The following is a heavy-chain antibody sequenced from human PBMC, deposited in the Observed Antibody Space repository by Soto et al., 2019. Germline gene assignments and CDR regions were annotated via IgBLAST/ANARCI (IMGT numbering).Heavy chain of an antibody. Sequence: QVQLVQSGAEVKKPGSSVKVSCKASGGTFNSYAISWVRQAPGQGLEWMGGIIPIFGTAKYAQKFQGRVAINADESTSAAYMELRSLRSEDTAVYYCALWGFRDGNNSRYNYYVMHVWGQGTTVTVSS. D-gene: IGHD3-10*01. V-gene: IGHV1-69*01. CDR3: ALWGFRDGNNSRYNYYVMHV. J-gene: IGHJ6*02. CDR1: GGTFNSYA. CDR2: IIPIFGTA.